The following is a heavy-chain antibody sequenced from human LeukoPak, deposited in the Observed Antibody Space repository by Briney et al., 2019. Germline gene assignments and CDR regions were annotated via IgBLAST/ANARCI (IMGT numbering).Heavy chain of an antibody. D-gene: IGHD3-16*02. Sequence: ASVKVSCKASGYTFTGYYMHWVRQAPGQGLEWMGWINPNSGGTNYAQKFQGRVTMTRDTSISTAYMELSRLRSDDTAVYYCARDALMITFGGVIDNNWFDPWGQGTLFTVSS. J-gene: IGHJ5*02. CDR2: INPNSGGT. CDR3: ARDALMITFGGVIDNNWFDP. CDR1: GYTFTGYY. V-gene: IGHV1-2*02.